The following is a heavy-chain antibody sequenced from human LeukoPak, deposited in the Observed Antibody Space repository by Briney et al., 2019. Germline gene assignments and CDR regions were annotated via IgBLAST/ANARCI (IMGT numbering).Heavy chain of an antibody. D-gene: IGHD5-24*01. CDR2: IYTSGST. CDR1: GGSISSGSYY. J-gene: IGHJ5*02. Sequence: SETLSLTCTVSGGSISSGSYYYNWIRQPAGKGLEWIGHIYTSGSTNYNPSLKSRVTISIDTSKNHFSLKLSSVTAADTAVYYCARDLQNWFDPWGQGTLVTVSS. CDR3: ARDLQNWFDP. V-gene: IGHV4-61*09.